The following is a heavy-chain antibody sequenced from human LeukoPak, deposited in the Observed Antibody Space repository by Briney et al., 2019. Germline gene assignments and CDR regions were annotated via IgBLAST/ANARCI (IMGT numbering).Heavy chain of an antibody. J-gene: IGHJ4*02. Sequence: PGGSLRLSCAASGFTFSSYAMSWVGQAPGKGLEWVSAISGSGGSTYYADSVKGRFTISRDNSKNTLYLQMNSLRAEDTAVYYCAKGYCSSTSCSLDYWGQGTLVTVSS. CDR2: ISGSGGST. V-gene: IGHV3-23*01. CDR3: AKGYCSSTSCSLDY. CDR1: GFTFSSYA. D-gene: IGHD2-2*01.